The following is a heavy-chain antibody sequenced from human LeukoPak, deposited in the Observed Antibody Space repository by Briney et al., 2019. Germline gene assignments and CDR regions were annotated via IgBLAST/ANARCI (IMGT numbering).Heavy chain of an antibody. CDR3: ARDPESAAGPDYYYFYGMDA. D-gene: IGHD6-13*01. CDR2: ISSRGRTI. CDR1: GFPFSDYY. J-gene: IGHJ6*02. Sequence: GGSLRLSCAASGFPFSDYYMSWIRQAPGKGLEWISYISSRGRTIYYADSVKGRFTISRDNAKKSLYLQMNSLRAENTAVYYCARDPESAAGPDYYYFYGMDAWGQGTTVTVSS. V-gene: IGHV3-11*01.